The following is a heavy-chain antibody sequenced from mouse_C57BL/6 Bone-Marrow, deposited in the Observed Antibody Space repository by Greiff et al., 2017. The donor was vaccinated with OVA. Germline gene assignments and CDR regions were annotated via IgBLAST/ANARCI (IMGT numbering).Heavy chain of an antibody. J-gene: IGHJ4*01. CDR3: AGWVPWDYYAMDY. D-gene: IGHD2-14*01. CDR2: IDPANGNT. CDR1: GFNIKSTY. V-gene: IGHV14-3*01. Sequence: EVKLVESVAELVRPGASVKLSCTASGFNIKSTYMHWVKQRPEQGLEWIGRIDPANGNTKYAPKFQGKATITADTSSNTAYLQLSSLTSEDTAIYYCAGWVPWDYYAMDYWGKGTSVTVSS.